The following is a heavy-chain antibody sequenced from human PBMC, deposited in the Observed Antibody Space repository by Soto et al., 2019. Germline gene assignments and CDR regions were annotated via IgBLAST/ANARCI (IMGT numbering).Heavy chain of an antibody. J-gene: IGHJ6*02. V-gene: IGHV1-18*01. Sequence: QVQLVQSGAEVKKPGASVKVSCKASGYTFTSYGISWVRQAPGQGLEWIGWISAYNGNTNYAQKLQGRVTMTTDTSTSTAYMELRSLRSDDTAVYYCARSSYDILTGDVYWGMDVWGQGTTVTVSS. D-gene: IGHD3-9*01. CDR1: GYTFTSYG. CDR2: ISAYNGNT. CDR3: ARSSYDILTGDVYWGMDV.